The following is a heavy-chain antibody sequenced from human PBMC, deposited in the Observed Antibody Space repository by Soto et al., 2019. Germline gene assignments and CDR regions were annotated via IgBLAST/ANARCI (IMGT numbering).Heavy chain of an antibody. CDR2: IRSKAYGGTT. J-gene: IGHJ5*02. V-gene: IGHV3-49*03. D-gene: IGHD3-9*01. CDR1: GFTFGDYA. CDR3: TRRLLTGYQQDLTAWFDP. Sequence: GGSLRLSCTSSGFTFGDYAMSWFRQAPGKGLEWVGFIRSKAYGGTTEYAASVKGRFTISRDDSKSIAYLQMNSLKTEDTAVYYCTRRLLTGYQQDLTAWFDPWGQGTLVTVSS.